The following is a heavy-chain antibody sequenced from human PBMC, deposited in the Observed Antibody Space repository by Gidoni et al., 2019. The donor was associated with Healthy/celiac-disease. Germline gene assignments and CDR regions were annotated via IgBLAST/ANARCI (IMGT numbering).Heavy chain of an antibody. CDR3: ARDGLRYFDLPHGMDV. CDR2: ISSSSSYI. D-gene: IGHD3-9*01. CDR1: GFTFSSYS. J-gene: IGHJ6*02. V-gene: IGHV3-21*01. Sequence: EVQLVESGGGLVKPGGSLRLSCAASGFTFSSYSMNWVRQAPGKGLEWVSSISSSSSYIYYADSVKGRFTISRDNAKNSLYLQMNSLRAEDTAVYYCARDGLRYFDLPHGMDVWGQGTTVTVSS.